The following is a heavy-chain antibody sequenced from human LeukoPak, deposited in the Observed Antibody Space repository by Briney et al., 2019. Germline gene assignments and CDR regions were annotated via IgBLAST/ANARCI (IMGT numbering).Heavy chain of an antibody. Sequence: GESLKISCKGSGYSFITYWIGWVRQMPGKGLEWMGIIYPGDSGTTDTRYSPSFQGQVTISADKSISTAYLQWSSLKASDTAMYYCARHLDSGGYGDYWGQGTLVTVPS. J-gene: IGHJ4*02. V-gene: IGHV5-51*01. D-gene: IGHD3-22*01. CDR2: IYPGDSGTTDT. CDR1: GYSFITYW. CDR3: ARHLDSGGYGDY.